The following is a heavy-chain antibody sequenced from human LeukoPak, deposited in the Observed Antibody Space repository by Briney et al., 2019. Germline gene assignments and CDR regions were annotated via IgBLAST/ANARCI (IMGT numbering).Heavy chain of an antibody. V-gene: IGHV3-48*03. CDR3: ARGYSGGYYAPFFDY. CDR2: ISSSGSPI. CDR1: GFSFSSYE. J-gene: IGHJ4*02. D-gene: IGHD3-22*01. Sequence: PGGSLRLSCAASGFSFSSYEMNWVRQAPGKGLEWVSYISSSGSPIYYADSVKGRFTISRDNAKNSLYLQMNSLRAEDTAVYYCARGYSGGYYAPFFDYWGQGTLVTVSS.